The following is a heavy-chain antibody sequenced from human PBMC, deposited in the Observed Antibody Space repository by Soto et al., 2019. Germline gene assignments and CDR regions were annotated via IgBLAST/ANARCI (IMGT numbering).Heavy chain of an antibody. D-gene: IGHD3-10*01. CDR2: ISAYNGNT. CDR3: ARRVRAGDMDV. J-gene: IGHJ6*02. V-gene: IGHV1-18*01. CDR1: GYTFTSYG. Sequence: QVQLVQSGAEVKKPGASVKVSCKASGYTFTSYGINWVRQAPGQGLEWMGWISAYNGNTNYAQKPQGRVTITTDTSTGTAYMDLRSLKSVDTAVYCCARRVRAGDMDVWGQGTTVTGSS.